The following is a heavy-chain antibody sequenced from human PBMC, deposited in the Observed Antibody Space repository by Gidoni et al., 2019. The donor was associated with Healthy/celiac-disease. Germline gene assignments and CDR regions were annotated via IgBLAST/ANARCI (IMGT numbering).Heavy chain of an antibody. CDR1: GFTFSSYS. Sequence: EVQLVESGGGLVKPGGSLRLSCAASGFTFSSYSMNWVRQAPGKGLEWVSSISSSSSYIYYADSVKGRFTISRDNAKNSLYLQMNSLRAEDTAVYYCARDQPPYDILTGYEFDYWGQGTLVTVSS. J-gene: IGHJ4*02. V-gene: IGHV3-21*01. CDR3: ARDQPPYDILTGYEFDY. D-gene: IGHD3-9*01. CDR2: ISSSSSYI.